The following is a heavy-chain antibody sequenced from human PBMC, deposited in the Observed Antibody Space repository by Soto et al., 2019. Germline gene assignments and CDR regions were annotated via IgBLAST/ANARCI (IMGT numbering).Heavy chain of an antibody. D-gene: IGHD3-10*01. J-gene: IGHJ4*02. V-gene: IGHV4-34*01. Sequence: SETLSLTCAVYGGSFSGYYWSWIRQPPGKGLEWIGEINHSGSTNYNPSLKSRVTISVDTSKNQFSLKLSSVTAADTAVYYCARKPVGTPSRVVREVPPSHFFXYWSQGTLVTVSS. CDR3: ARKPVGTPSRVVREVPPSHFFXY. CDR1: GGSFSGYY. CDR2: INHSGST.